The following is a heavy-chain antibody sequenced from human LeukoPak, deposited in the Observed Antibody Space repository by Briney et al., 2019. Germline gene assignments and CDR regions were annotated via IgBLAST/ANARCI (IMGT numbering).Heavy chain of an antibody. CDR3: ARDLGSGWYIPGY. V-gene: IGHV1-69*06. Sequence: ASVKVSCKASGGTFSSYAISWVRQAPGQGLEWMGGIIPIFGTANYAQKFQGRVTITADKSTSTAYMELSSLRSEDTAVYYCARDLGSGWYIPGYWGQGTLVTVSS. J-gene: IGHJ4*02. CDR1: GGTFSSYA. D-gene: IGHD6-19*01. CDR2: IIPIFGTA.